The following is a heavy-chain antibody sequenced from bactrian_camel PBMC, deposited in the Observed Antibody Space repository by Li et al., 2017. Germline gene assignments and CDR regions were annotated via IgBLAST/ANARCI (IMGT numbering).Heavy chain of an antibody. CDR2: IFTGSGRD. V-gene: IGHV3S54*01. CDR1: PGTAF. CDR3: AANTIFRGAHRVPWSEDVAY. J-gene: IGHJ4*01. D-gene: IGHD5*01. Sequence: HVQLVESGGGSAQVGGSLRLSCTTFPGTAFKAWFRQIPGKEREGVAAIFTGSGRDYYAASVTGRFTISQDNTKTTVYLQMDNLQPEDTAIYYCAANTIFRGAHRVPWSEDVAYWGQGTQVTV.